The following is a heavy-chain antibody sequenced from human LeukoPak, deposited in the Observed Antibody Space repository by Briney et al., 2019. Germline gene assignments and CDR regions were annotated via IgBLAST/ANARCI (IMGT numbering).Heavy chain of an antibody. J-gene: IGHJ4*02. CDR2: ISRSSSTI. Sequence: GGSLRLSCAASGFTFSSYSMNWVRQAPGKGLEWVSYISRSSSTIYYADSVKGRFTISRDNAKNSLYLQMNSLRAEDTAVYYCARDGVATNDYWGQGTLVTVSS. V-gene: IGHV3-48*04. CDR1: GFTFSSYS. D-gene: IGHD5-24*01. CDR3: ARDGVATNDY.